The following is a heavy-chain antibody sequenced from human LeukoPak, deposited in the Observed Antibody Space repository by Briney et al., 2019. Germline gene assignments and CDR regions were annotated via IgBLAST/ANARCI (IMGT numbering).Heavy chain of an antibody. J-gene: IGHJ4*02. CDR1: GFTFDDYA. D-gene: IGHD6-13*01. Sequence: GGSLRLSCAVSGFTFDDYAMHWVRQAPGKGLEWVSLINSDGSSTNYADSVKGRFTISRDNSKNSLYLQMNSLRTEDTALYYCAKDSKPSYSSSWNYLDSWGQGTLVTVSS. CDR2: INSDGSST. V-gene: IGHV3-43D*03. CDR3: AKDSKPSYSSSWNYLDS.